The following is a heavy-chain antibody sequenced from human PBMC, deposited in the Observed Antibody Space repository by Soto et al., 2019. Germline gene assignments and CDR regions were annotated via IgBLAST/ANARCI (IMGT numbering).Heavy chain of an antibody. V-gene: IGHV1-69*06. CDR3: ASDIAGYCTTTTCYVGVGTAFDY. J-gene: IGHJ4*02. CDR2: IISIFGTP. D-gene: IGHD2-2*01. Sequence: GASVKVSCKASGDTFSTYAFTWVRQAPGQGREWMGAIISIFGTPTYAQKFQGRVTITADKSTTSAYMELSSLRSEDTAVYYCASDIAGYCTTTTCYVGVGTAFDYWGQGXPVTVSS. CDR1: GDTFSTYA.